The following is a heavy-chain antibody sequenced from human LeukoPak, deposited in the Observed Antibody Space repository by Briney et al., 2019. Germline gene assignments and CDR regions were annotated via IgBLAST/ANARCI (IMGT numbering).Heavy chain of an antibody. CDR3: ARGGFYDGSGSYFDY. CDR2: IGTAGDT. V-gene: IGHV3-13*01. D-gene: IGHD3-10*01. Sequence: AGGSLRLSCAASGFTFSSYDMHWVRQATGKGLEWVSAIGTAGDTYYPGSVKGRFTISRENAKNSLYLQMSSVRAGGPGVYYCARGGFYDGSGSYFDYWGQGTLVTVSS. CDR1: GFTFSSYD. J-gene: IGHJ4*02.